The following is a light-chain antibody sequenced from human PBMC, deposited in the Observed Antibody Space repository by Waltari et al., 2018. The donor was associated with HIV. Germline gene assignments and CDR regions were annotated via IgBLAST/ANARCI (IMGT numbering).Light chain of an antibody. V-gene: IGLV1-47*01. CDR2: RND. CDR1: ISNLGGNF. CDR3: STWDNSLSHWV. Sequence: QSVVTQPPSASGTPGQNISISCSGDISNLGGNFVYWYQQCPGTAPRLLLYRNDQRPSGVPERFSGSKSATSASLAISGLRSEDDADYHCSTWDNSLSHWVFGGGTKVTVL. J-gene: IGLJ3*02.